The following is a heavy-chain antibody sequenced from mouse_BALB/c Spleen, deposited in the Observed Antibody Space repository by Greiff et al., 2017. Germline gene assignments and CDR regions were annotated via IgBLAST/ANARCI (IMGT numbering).Heavy chain of an antibody. CDR2: IWAGGST. J-gene: IGHJ4*01. D-gene: IGHD4-1*01. Sequence: VKVVESGPGLVAPSQSLSITCTVSGFSLTSYGVHWVRQPPGKGLEWLGVIWAGGSTNYNSALMSRLSISKDNSKSQVFLKMNSLQTDDTAMYYCAREELGPDAMDYWGQGTSVTVSS. CDR1: GFSLTSYG. CDR3: AREELGPDAMDY. V-gene: IGHV2-9*02.